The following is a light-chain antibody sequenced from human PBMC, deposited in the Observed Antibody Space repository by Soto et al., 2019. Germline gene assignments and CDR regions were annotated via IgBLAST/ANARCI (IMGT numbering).Light chain of an antibody. CDR2: DVS. J-gene: IGLJ1*01. Sequence: QSVLTQPPSVSGSPGQSITISCTGTSSDVGGYNYVSWYQHHPGKAPKLMICDVSDRPSGVSNRFSGSKSGNTASLTISGLQAEDEADYYCSSYTSGSTPWVFGTGTKVTVL. CDR1: SSDVGGYNY. CDR3: SSYTSGSTPWV. V-gene: IGLV2-14*03.